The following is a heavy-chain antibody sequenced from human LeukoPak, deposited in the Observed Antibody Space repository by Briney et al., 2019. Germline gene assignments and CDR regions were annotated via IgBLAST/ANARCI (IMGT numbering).Heavy chain of an antibody. Sequence: GGSLRLSCAASGSTFSSYWMSWVRQAPGKGLEWVANIKQDGSEKYYVDSVKGRFTISRDNAKNSLYLQMNSLRSEDTAVYYCARELNEITMIVSPEGAFDIWGQGTMVTVSS. CDR3: ARELNEITMIVSPEGAFDI. CDR1: GSTFSSYW. D-gene: IGHD3-22*01. V-gene: IGHV3-7*03. CDR2: IKQDGSEK. J-gene: IGHJ3*02.